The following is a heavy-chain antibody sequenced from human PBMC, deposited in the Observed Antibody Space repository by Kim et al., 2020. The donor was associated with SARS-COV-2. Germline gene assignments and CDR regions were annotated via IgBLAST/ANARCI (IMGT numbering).Heavy chain of an antibody. J-gene: IGHJ2*01. D-gene: IGHD3-10*01. V-gene: IGHV3-7*01. Sequence: KYYVDSVKGRFTISRDNAKNSLYLQMNSLRAEDTAVYYCAREGSYWYFDLWGRGTLVTVSS. CDR3: AREGSYWYFDL. CDR2: K.